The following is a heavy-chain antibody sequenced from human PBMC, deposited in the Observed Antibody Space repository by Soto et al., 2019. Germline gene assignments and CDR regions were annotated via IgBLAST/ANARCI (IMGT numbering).Heavy chain of an antibody. D-gene: IGHD3-3*01. J-gene: IGHJ3*02. CDR2: IKQDGSEK. V-gene: IGHV3-7*03. Sequence: PGGSLRLSCAASGFTFSSYWMSWARQAPGKGLEWVANIKQDGSEKYYVDSVKGRFTISRDNAKNSLYLQMNSLRAEDTAVYYCARGFITIFGVAPFDIWGQGAMVTVSS. CDR1: GFTFSSYW. CDR3: ARGFITIFGVAPFDI.